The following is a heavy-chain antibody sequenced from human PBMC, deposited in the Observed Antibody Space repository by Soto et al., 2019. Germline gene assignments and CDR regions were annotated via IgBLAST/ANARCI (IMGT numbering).Heavy chain of an antibody. CDR1: GFTFNTYD. CDR3: GRSGTARVRRHSWFDT. Sequence: EVQLVESGGGLVKPGGSLRLSCAASGFTFNTYDMNWVRQAPGKGLEWVSSITTSSAYIYYADSLKGRIPISRDNAKNSLLLQMHSLRAEDTAVYYCGRSGTARVRRHSWFDTWGQGTLVTVSS. CDR2: ITTSSAYI. J-gene: IGHJ5*02. V-gene: IGHV3-21*01. D-gene: IGHD3-10*02.